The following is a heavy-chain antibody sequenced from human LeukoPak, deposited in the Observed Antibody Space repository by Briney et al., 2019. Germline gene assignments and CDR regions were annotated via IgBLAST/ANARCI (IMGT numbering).Heavy chain of an antibody. J-gene: IGHJ3*02. D-gene: IGHD2-21*01. Sequence: ASVKVSCKASGYTFTSYAMHWVRPAPGQRLEWMGWINAGNGNTKYSQKFQGRVTITRDTSASTAYMELSSLRSEDTAVYYCARPIDSIDAFDIWGQGTMVTVSS. V-gene: IGHV1-3*01. CDR3: ARPIDSIDAFDI. CDR2: INAGNGNT. CDR1: GYTFTSYA.